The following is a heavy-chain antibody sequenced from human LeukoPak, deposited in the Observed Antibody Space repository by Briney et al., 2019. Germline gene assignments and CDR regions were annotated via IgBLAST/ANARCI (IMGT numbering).Heavy chain of an antibody. CDR3: AADSTVTTPTDVFDI. CDR2: LVVGSGNT. Sequence: TSVKVSCKASGFTFTTSAVQWVRQARGQRLEWIGWLVVGSGNTNSAQKFQERVTITRDMSTSTAYMELSSLRSEDTAVHYCAADSTVTTPTDVFDIWGQGTMVTVSS. D-gene: IGHD4-17*01. CDR1: GFTFTTSA. J-gene: IGHJ3*02. V-gene: IGHV1-58*01.